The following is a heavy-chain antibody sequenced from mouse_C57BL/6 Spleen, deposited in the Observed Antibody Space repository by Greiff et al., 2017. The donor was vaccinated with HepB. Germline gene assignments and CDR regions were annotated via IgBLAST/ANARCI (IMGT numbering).Heavy chain of an antibody. D-gene: IGHD1-1*02. CDR3: ARPVANSFAY. Sequence: DVMLVESGGGLVKPGGSLKLSCAASGFTFSSYTMSWVRQTPEKRLEWVATISGGGGNTYYPDSVKGRFTISRDNAKNTLYLQMSSLRSEDTALYYCARPVANSFAYWGQGTLVTVSA. CDR2: ISGGGGNT. CDR1: GFTFSSYT. J-gene: IGHJ3*01. V-gene: IGHV5-9*01.